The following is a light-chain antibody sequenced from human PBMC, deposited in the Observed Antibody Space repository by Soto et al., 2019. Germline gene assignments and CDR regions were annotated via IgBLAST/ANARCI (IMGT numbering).Light chain of an antibody. CDR1: QSLLHTNGYNY. CDR3: MQGLQTPQT. V-gene: IGKV2-28*01. J-gene: IGKJ1*01. Sequence: DIVMTQSPLSLPVTPGEPASISCRSSQSLLHTNGYNYLDWYLQKPGQSPQLLIYLGSNRASGVPDRFSGSGSGTDFTLKISRVEADDVGVYYCMQGLQTPQTFGQGTKVEMK. CDR2: LGS.